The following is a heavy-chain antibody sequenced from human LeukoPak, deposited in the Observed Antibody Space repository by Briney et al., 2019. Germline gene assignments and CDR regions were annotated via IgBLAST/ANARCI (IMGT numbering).Heavy chain of an antibody. CDR2: ISYDGSNK. V-gene: IGHV3-30*18. Sequence: GGSLRLSCAASGFTFSSYGMHWVRQAPGKGLEWVAVISYDGSNKYYADSVKGRFTISRDNSKNTLYLQMNSLRAEDTAVYYCAKPPYGDHSQGGDFDYWGQGTLVTVSS. D-gene: IGHD4-17*01. CDR3: AKPPYGDHSQGGDFDY. CDR1: GFTFSSYG. J-gene: IGHJ4*02.